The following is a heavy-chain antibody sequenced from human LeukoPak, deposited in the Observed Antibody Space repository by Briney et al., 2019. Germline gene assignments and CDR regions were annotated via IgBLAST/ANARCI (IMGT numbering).Heavy chain of an antibody. CDR3: XKDRGYCSGGSCYWGFYFXX. CDR1: GFTFSSXX. J-gene: IGHJ4*02. CDR2: ISXXGSNK. Sequence: LRLSXXASGFTFSSXXMHWVRQAPGKGLEWVAVISXXGSNKYYPDSVKDRFTISRDNSKNTLYLQMSSLRAEDTAVYYCXKDRGYCSGGSCYWGFYFXXXGQG. D-gene: IGHD2-15*01. V-gene: IGHV3-30*18.